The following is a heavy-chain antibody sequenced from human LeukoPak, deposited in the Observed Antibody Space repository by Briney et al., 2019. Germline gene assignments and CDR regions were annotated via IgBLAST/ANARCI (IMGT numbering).Heavy chain of an antibody. V-gene: IGHV4-34*01. D-gene: IGHD2-2*01. CDR3: ASGSAAPFIPTENNWFDP. CDR2: INHSGST. CDR1: GGSFSGYY. J-gene: IGHJ5*02. Sequence: SETLSLTCAVYGGSFSGYYWSWIRQPPGKGLEWIGEINHSGSTNYNPSLKSRVTISVDTSKNQFSLKLSSVTAADTAVYYCASGSAAPFIPTENNWFDPWGQGTLVTVSS.